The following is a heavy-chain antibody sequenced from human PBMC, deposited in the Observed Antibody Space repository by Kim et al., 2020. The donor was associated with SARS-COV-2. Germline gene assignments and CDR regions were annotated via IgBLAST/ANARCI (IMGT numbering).Heavy chain of an antibody. D-gene: IGHD6-13*01. CDR3: AREKVDKMLSLAAAGHYYSYYGMDV. V-gene: IGHV1-8*01. CDR1: GYTFTSYD. CDR2: MNPNSGNT. J-gene: IGHJ6*02. Sequence: ASVKVSCKASGYTFTSYDINWVRQATGQGLEWMGLMNPNSGNTGYAQKFQGRVTMTRNTSISTAYMELSSLRSEDTAVYYCAREKVDKMLSLAAAGHYYSYYGMDVWGQGTTVTVSS.